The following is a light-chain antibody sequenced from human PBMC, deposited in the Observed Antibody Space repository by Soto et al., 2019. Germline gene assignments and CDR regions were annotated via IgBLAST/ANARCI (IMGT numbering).Light chain of an antibody. V-gene: IGKV3D-20*02. CDR3: QQRGIWPPIT. J-gene: IGKJ5*01. Sequence: IVWTHSQATLSLSRGDRHTLSCSARQTVSSNYLAWYQQKPGQAPRLLIYAASTRATGIPDRFSGSGSGTDFTLTISSLEPEDFAVYYCQQRGIWPPITFGQGTRLAI. CDR1: QTVSSNY. CDR2: AAS.